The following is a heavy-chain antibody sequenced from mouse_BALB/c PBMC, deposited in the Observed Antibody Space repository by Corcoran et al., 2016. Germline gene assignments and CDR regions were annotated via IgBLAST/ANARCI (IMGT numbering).Heavy chain of an antibody. J-gene: IGHJ4*01. CDR1: GSSFTGYY. D-gene: IGHD3-3*01. CDR2: ISCYNGAT. CDR3: ERRTGTGAMDY. V-gene: IGHV1S34*01. Sequence: LVHAGASVKISCTAAGSSFTGYYMRWVKPSHGKRLWWIRYISCYNGATSYNQKFKGKSTFTVDTSSSTVYMQFNSLTSEDSAVYYCERRTGTGAMDYWGQGTSVTVSS.